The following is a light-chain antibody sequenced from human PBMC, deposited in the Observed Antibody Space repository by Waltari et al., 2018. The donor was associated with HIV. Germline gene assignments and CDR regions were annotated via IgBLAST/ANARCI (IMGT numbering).Light chain of an antibody. Sequence: QSALTQPPSVSGSPGQSVTISCTGTSTDIGAYDFVSWYQQHPAQAPKLFLFDVSKRPSGVPDRFSGSKSVNTAFLTISGLQAEDEADYFCCSYADNCPCLFGVGTSLTVL. CDR3: CSYADNCPCL. CDR2: DVS. J-gene: IGLJ2*01. CDR1: STDIGAYDF. V-gene: IGLV2-11*01.